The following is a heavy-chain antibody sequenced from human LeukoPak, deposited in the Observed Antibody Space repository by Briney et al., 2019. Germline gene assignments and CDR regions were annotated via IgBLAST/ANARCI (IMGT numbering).Heavy chain of an antibody. J-gene: IGHJ4*02. CDR1: GYTLTELS. V-gene: IGHV1-24*01. D-gene: IGHD4-23*01. CDR2: FDPEDGET. CDR3: ARLTDYGGREYFDY. Sequence: GASVKVSCKVSGYTLTELSMHWVRQAPGKGLEWMGGFDPEDGETIYAQKFQGRVTMTRDTSISTAYMELSRLRSDDTAVYYCARLTDYGGREYFDYWGQGTLVTVSS.